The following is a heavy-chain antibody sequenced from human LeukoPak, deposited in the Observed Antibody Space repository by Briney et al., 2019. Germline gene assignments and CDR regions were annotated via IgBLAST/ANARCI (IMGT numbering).Heavy chain of an antibody. CDR1: AYSFTSFY. CDR2: IHTRRGGT. J-gene: IGHJ4*02. V-gene: IGHV1-2*02. Sequence: ASVTVTLTSSAYSFTSFYLHWLRQPPAQGQVRMGWIHTRRGGTNYEYTFQGRVTITRDTSISTAYLDLSSLRSDDTAVYYCARDGDYGTGSYYRGCIDSWGQGTPVTVSP. CDR3: ARDGDYGTGSYYRGCIDS. D-gene: IGHD3-10*01.